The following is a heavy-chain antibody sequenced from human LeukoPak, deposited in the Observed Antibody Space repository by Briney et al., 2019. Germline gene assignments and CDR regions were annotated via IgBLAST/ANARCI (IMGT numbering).Heavy chain of an antibody. CDR2: IYHSGST. Sequence: PSETLSLTCAVSGYSISRWYYWGWIRQPRGKGLAWIGSIYHSGSTYYNPSLKSLVTISVDTSKNQFSLKLSSVTAADTAVYYCARGRGLAVGHGNLYYYMDVWGKGTTVTVSS. J-gene: IGHJ6*03. CDR1: GYSISRWYY. V-gene: IGHV4-38-2*01. CDR3: ARGRGLAVGHGNLYYYMDV. D-gene: IGHD6-19*01.